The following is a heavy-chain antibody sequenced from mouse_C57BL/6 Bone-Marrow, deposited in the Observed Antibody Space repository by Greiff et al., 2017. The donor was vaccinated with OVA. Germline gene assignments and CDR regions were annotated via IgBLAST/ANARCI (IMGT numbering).Heavy chain of an antibody. CDR3: ARGGRFYAMDY. CDR1: GYTFTSYW. J-gene: IGHJ4*01. D-gene: IGHD1-1*01. V-gene: IGHV1-59*01. CDR2: IDPSDSYT. Sequence: QVQLQQPGAELVRPGTSVKLSCKASGYTFTSYWMHWVKQRPGQGLEWIGVIDPSDSYTNYNQKFKGKATLTVDTSSSTAYMQLSSLPSEDSAVYYCARGGRFYAMDYWGQGTSVTVSS.